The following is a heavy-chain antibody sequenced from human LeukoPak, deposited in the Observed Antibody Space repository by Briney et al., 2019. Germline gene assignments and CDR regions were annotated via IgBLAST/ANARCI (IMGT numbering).Heavy chain of an antibody. V-gene: IGHV1-2*02. D-gene: IGHD6-19*01. CDR1: GYTFTGYY. CDR3: ARVSSAVDGSIDY. Sequence: ASVKVSCKASGYTFTGYYMHWVRQAPGQGLEWMGWINPNSGGTNYAQKFQGRVTMTRDTSISTAYMELSRLRSDDTAVYYCARVSSAVDGSIDYWGQGTLVTVSS. J-gene: IGHJ4*02. CDR2: INPNSGGT.